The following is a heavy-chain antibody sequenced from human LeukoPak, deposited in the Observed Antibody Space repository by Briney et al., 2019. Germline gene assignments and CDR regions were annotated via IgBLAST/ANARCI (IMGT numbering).Heavy chain of an antibody. Sequence: GGSLRLSCAASGFTFSSYWMSWVRQAPGKGLEWVANLNQDGSEKYYVDSVKGRFTISRDNAQNSLYLQMNSLRAEDTAVYYCARPMNTGGSGSHYRPLDYWGQGTLVTVSS. CDR3: ARPMNTGGSGSHYRPLDY. CDR2: LNQDGSEK. D-gene: IGHD3-10*01. CDR1: GFTFSSYW. V-gene: IGHV3-7*01. J-gene: IGHJ4*02.